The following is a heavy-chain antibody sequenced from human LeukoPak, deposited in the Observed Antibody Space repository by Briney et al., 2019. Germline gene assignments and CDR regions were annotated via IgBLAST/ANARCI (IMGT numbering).Heavy chain of an antibody. D-gene: IGHD3-10*01. V-gene: IGHV3-15*01. J-gene: IGHJ4*02. CDR3: TTDYYGSGSYYSFRDY. CDR1: GFFFSNAW. Sequence: GGSLRLSCAASGFFFSNAWMSWVRQAPGKGLEWVGSIKSKTDGGTTDYAAPVKGRFTISRDDSKNTLYLQMNSLKTEDTAVYYCTTDYYGSGSYYSFRDYWGQGTLVTVSS. CDR2: IKSKTDGGTT.